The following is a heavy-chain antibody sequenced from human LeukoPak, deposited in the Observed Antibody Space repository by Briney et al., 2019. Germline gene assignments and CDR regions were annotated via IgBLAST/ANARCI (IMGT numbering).Heavy chain of an antibody. Sequence: ASVKVSCKASGYTFTSYGISWVRQAPGQGLEWMGWISAYNGNTNYAQKFQGRVTMTRDTSTSTVYMELSSLRSDDTAAYYCARTAARRFDYWGQGTLVTVSS. CDR2: ISAYNGNT. CDR3: ARTAARRFDY. V-gene: IGHV1-18*01. D-gene: IGHD6-6*01. J-gene: IGHJ4*02. CDR1: GYTFTSYG.